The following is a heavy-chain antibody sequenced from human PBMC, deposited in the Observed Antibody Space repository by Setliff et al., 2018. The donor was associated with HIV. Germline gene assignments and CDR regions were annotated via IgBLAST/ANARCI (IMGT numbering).Heavy chain of an antibody. CDR1: GGSFSGYY. J-gene: IGHJ6*03. Sequence: NPSETLSLTCAVYGGSFSGYYWSWIRQPPGKGLEWIGEINNSGSTNYNPSLKSRVTISVDTSKNQFSLKLISVTAAYTAVYYCARLVTVVTLNYMDVWGKGTTVTVSS. D-gene: IGHD2-21*02. V-gene: IGHV4-34*01. CDR2: INNSGST. CDR3: ARLVTVVTLNYMDV.